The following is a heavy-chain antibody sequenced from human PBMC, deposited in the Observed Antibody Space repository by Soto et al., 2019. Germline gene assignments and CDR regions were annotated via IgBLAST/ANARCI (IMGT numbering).Heavy chain of an antibody. CDR2: IYYAGST. Sequence: SETLSLTCTVSGGSISGYYWSWIRQPPGKGLEWIGYIYYAGSTSYNPSLKSRVTLSLETSKSQFSLRLTSVTASDTAVYYCARLGAYFQSLDPWGQGTLVTVSS. CDR3: ARLGAYFQSLDP. J-gene: IGHJ5*02. V-gene: IGHV4-59*08. D-gene: IGHD2-21*01. CDR1: GGSISGYY.